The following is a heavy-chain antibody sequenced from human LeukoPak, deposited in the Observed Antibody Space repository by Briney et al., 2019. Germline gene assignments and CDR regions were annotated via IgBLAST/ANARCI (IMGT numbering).Heavy chain of an antibody. CDR1: GFTFSNYN. J-gene: IGHJ4*02. CDR3: AGLIGYCSGGSCLGLDY. CDR2: ISSSSSYI. V-gene: IGHV3-21*01. D-gene: IGHD2-15*01. Sequence: GGSLRLSCAASGFTFSNYNMNWVRQAPGKGLEWVSSISSSSSYIYYADSVKGRFTISRDNAKNSLYLQMNSLRAEDTAVYYCAGLIGYCSGGSCLGLDYWGQGTLVTVSS.